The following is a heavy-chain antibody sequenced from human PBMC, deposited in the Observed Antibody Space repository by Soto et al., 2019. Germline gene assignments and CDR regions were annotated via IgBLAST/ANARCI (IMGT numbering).Heavy chain of an antibody. D-gene: IGHD1-1*01. CDR1: GYTFANYG. Sequence: GSSVKVSCKASGYTFANYGIRWVRQDPGQGLERMGWISGSNGATNYAPKVQDRITMTLDTSTGVASMALRSLRSDDTSIYYCSIVLKYLRFTGNGFDSFRRGSLGAVAS. V-gene: IGHV1-18*04. J-gene: IGHJ5*01. CDR2: ISGSNGAT. CDR3: SIVLKYLRFTGNGFDS.